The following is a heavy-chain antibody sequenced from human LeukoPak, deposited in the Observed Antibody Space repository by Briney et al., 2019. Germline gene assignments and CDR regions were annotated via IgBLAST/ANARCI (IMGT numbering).Heavy chain of an antibody. J-gene: IGHJ4*02. D-gene: IGHD5-24*01. CDR2: ISYDGSNK. V-gene: IGHV3-30*04. CDR3: ARDYGYIPKLDY. Sequence: PGGSLRLSCAASGFTFSSYAMHWVRQAPGKGLEGVAVISYDGSNKYYADSVKGRFTISRDNSKNTLYLQMHSLRAEDTAVYYCARDYGYIPKLDYWGQGTLVTVSS. CDR1: GFTFSSYA.